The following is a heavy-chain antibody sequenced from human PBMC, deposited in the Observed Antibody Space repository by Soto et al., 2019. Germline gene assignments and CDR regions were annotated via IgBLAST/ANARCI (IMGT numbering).Heavy chain of an antibody. D-gene: IGHD3-9*01. V-gene: IGHV1-8*01. CDR3: ASWAGYSK. Sequence: QVQLVQSGSEVRKPGASVKVSCKASGYTFSTYDINWVRQAPGQGPEWMGRVSPNSGNTGYAQKFQGRLTMTRNTSISTAYMELSSLTSEDAAVYYCASWAGYSKWGQGTLVNVSS. CDR2: VSPNSGNT. CDR1: GYTFSTYD. J-gene: IGHJ4*02.